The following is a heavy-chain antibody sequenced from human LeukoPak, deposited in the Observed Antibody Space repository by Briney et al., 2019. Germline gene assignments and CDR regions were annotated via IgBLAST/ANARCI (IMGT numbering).Heavy chain of an antibody. CDR1: GFTFSSYW. Sequence: GGSLRLSCGASGFTFSSYWMNWVRQAPGEGLVWVSRMNSDGSSTSYADSVKGRFTISRDNAKNTLYLQMNSLRAEDTAVYYCARVGYYDSSGPWHWFDPWGQGTLVTVSS. V-gene: IGHV3-74*01. J-gene: IGHJ5*02. CDR2: MNSDGSST. D-gene: IGHD3-22*01. CDR3: ARVGYYDSSGPWHWFDP.